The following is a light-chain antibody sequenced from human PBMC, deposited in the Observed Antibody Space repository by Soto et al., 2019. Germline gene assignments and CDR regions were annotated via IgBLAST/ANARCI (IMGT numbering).Light chain of an antibody. V-gene: IGKV1-6*01. CDR1: QGIRND. Sequence: AIQMTQSPSSLSASVGDRVTITCRASQGIRNDLGWYQQKPGKAPKFLIYGASSLQSGVPSRFSGSGSGADFTLTINSLQPEDFATYYCLQDYSYPYTFGQGTKVDIK. J-gene: IGKJ2*01. CDR3: LQDYSYPYT. CDR2: GAS.